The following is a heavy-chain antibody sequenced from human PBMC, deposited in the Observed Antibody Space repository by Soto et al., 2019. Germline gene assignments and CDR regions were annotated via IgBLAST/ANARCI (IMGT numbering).Heavy chain of an antibody. D-gene: IGHD6-13*01. Sequence: GESLKISCKGSGYSFTSYWISWVRQMPGKGLEWMGRIDPSDSYTNYSPSFQGHVTISADKSISTAYLQWSSLKASDTAMYYCARHHGSPVTFDYWGQGTLVTVSS. CDR3: ARHHGSPVTFDY. CDR1: GYSFTSYW. V-gene: IGHV5-10-1*01. CDR2: IDPSDSYT. J-gene: IGHJ4*02.